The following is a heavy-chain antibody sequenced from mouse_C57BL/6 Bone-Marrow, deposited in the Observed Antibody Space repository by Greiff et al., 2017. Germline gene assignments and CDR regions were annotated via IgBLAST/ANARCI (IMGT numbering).Heavy chain of an antibody. CDR2: IYPRSGNT. V-gene: IGHV1-81*01. J-gene: IGHJ4*01. D-gene: IGHD2-3*01. CDR1: GYTFTSYG. Sequence: VQLQQSGAELARPGASVKLSCKASGYTFTSYGISWVKQRTGQGLEWIGEIYPRSGNTYYNEKFKGKATLTADKSSSTAYMELRSLTSEDSAVYFCARGKDGWVFYAVDYWGQGTSVTVSS. CDR3: ARGKDGWVFYAVDY.